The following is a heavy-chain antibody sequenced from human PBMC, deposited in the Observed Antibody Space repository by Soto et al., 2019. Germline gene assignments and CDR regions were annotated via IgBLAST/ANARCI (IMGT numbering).Heavy chain of an antibody. J-gene: IGHJ6*02. CDR1: GFTFSSYN. CDR3: ARDAYCGGDCYHYGMDV. D-gene: IGHD2-21*01. Sequence: GGSLRLSCAASGFTFSSYNMNWVRQAPGKGLEWVSKISGSSSNIYYADSVKGRFTISRDNAKYSMSLQMNSRRDEDTAVYFCARDAYCGGDCYHYGMDVWGQGTTVTVSS. V-gene: IGHV3-48*02. CDR2: ISGSSSNI.